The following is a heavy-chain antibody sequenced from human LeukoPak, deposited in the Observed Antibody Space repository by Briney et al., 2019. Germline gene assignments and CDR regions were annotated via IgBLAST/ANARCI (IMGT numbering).Heavy chain of an antibody. CDR2: IYYSGST. J-gene: IGHJ4*02. CDR1: GGSISSYY. D-gene: IGHD6-19*01. Sequence: TSETLSLTCTVSGGSISSYYWSWIRQPPGKGLEWIGYIYYSGSTNYNPSLKSRVTISVDTSKNQFSLKLSSVTAADTAVYYCASQQWLATNFDYWGQGTLVTVSS. V-gene: IGHV4-59*08. CDR3: ASQQWLATNFDY.